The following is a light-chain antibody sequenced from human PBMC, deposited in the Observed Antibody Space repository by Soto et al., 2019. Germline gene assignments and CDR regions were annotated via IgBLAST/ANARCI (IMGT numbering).Light chain of an antibody. J-gene: IGKJ2*01. CDR1: QSVSNN. CDR3: QQYSNWPYT. V-gene: IGKV3-15*01. Sequence: EIVMTQSPATLSVSPGERATLSCRASQSVSNNLAWYQQKPGQAPSLLIYGASTRATGIPARFSGSGSGTEFTLTISSLQSEDFAVYYCQQYSNWPYTFGQGTKVDIK. CDR2: GAS.